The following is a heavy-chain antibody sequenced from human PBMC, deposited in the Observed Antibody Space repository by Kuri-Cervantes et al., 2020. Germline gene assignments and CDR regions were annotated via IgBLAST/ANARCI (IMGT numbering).Heavy chain of an antibody. J-gene: IGHJ4*02. V-gene: IGHV4-4*02. D-gene: IGHD1-26*01. CDR2: IYHSGST. Sequence: LRETLSLTCAVSGGSISSSNWWSWVRQPPGKGLEWIGEIYHSGSTNYNPSLKSRVTISVDKSKNQFSLKLSSVTAADTAVYYCARQGGSQYYFDYWGQGTLVTVSS. CDR3: ARQGGSQYYFDY. CDR1: GGSISSSNW.